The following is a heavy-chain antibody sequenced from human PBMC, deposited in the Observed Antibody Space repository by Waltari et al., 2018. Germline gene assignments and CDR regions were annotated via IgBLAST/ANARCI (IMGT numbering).Heavy chain of an antibody. CDR3: ARATMIVGIDY. Sequence: QVQLQQWGAGLLKPSETLSLTCAVYGGSFSGYYWSWIRQPPGKGLEWIGEINHSGSTTSNPSLKSRVTISVDTSKNQFSLKLNSVTAADTAVYYCARATMIVGIDYWGQGTLVTVSS. J-gene: IGHJ4*02. D-gene: IGHD3-22*01. CDR2: INHSGST. CDR1: GGSFSGYY. V-gene: IGHV4-34*01.